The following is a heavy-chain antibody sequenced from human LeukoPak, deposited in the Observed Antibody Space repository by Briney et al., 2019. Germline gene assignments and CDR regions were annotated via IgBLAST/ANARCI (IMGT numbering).Heavy chain of an antibody. D-gene: IGHD3-16*01. V-gene: IGHV3-23*01. Sequence: GGSLRLSCAASGFTFDDYGMSWVRQAPGKGPEWVSAIGGRGGSTYYADSLGGRFTISRDNSKDMLYLQMNSLKVEDTATYYCGKEGGAWGQGTKVTASS. CDR2: IGGRGGST. J-gene: IGHJ5*02. CDR1: GFTFDDYG. CDR3: GKEGGA.